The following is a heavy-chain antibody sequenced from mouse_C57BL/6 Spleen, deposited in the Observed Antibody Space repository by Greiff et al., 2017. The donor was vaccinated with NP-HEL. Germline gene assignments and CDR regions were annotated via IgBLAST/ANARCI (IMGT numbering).Heavy chain of an antibody. Sequence: QVQLQQPGAELVKPGASVKMSCKASGYTFTSYWITWVKQRPGQGLEWIGDIYPGSGSTNYNEKFKSKATLTVDTSSSTAYMQLSSLTSEDSAVYYWARKGYDYDGGAMDYWGQGTSVTVSS. V-gene: IGHV1-55*01. D-gene: IGHD2-4*01. J-gene: IGHJ4*01. CDR2: IYPGSGST. CDR3: ARKGYDYDGGAMDY. CDR1: GYTFTSYW.